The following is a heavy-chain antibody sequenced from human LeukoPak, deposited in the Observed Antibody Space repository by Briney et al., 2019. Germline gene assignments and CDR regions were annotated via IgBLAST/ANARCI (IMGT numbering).Heavy chain of an antibody. CDR1: GFTLISYS. J-gene: IGHJ3*02. Sequence: GGSLRLSCAASGFTLISYSMNWVRQAPGKGLEWVSSISTSSSYIYYADSVKGRFTISRDNSKNTLYLQMNSLRAEDTALYYCAKSRLSGINDAFDIWGQGTMVTVSS. CDR3: AKSRLSGINDAFDI. CDR2: ISTSSSYI. D-gene: IGHD3-3*01. V-gene: IGHV3-21*04.